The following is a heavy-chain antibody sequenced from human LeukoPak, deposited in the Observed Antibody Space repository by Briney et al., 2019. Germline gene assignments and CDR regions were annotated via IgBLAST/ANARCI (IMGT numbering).Heavy chain of an antibody. Sequence: SETLSLTCTVSNGSVSPYYWSWIRQPAGQELEWIGRIYITGGTTYSPSLKSRVAMSIDTSKNQFSLNLSSVTAADTAVYFCARGSRRSYFDYWGPGALVLVSS. J-gene: IGHJ4*02. CDR2: IYITGGT. CDR3: ARGSRRSYFDY. V-gene: IGHV4-4*07. CDR1: NGSVSPYY.